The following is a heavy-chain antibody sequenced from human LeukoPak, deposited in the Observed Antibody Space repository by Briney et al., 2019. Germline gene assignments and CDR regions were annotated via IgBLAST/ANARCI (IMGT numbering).Heavy chain of an antibody. CDR3: TTDKAWWAPGSYFEF. D-gene: IGHD2-8*02. Sequence: PGGSLRLSCAASGFTFSSYEMNWVRQAPGKGLEWVGRIKSNPDGGTTDYGAPVKGRFSISRDDSKSTLYLQMNSLHTDDTAVYYCTTDKAWWAPGSYFEFWGQGSLVTVSS. J-gene: IGHJ4*02. CDR2: IKSNPDGGTT. CDR1: GFTFSSYE. V-gene: IGHV3-15*01.